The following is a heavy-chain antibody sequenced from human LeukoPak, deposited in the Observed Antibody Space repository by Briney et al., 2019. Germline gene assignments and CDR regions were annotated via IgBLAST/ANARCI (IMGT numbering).Heavy chain of an antibody. CDR1: GFTFSDLV. CDR3: ADVDNRDGFDC. Sequence: GGSLRLSCAASGFTFSDLVMHWVRQAPGKGLEWVAFIRYDGSTRSYADSVKGRFTISRDNSKNTLYLQMSGLRVDDTALYYCADVDNRDGFDCWGQGTLVTVSS. V-gene: IGHV3-30*02. CDR2: IRYDGSTR. J-gene: IGHJ4*02. D-gene: IGHD1-14*01.